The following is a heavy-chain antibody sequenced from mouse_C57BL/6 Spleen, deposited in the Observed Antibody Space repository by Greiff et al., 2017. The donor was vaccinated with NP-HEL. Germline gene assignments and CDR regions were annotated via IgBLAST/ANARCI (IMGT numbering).Heavy chain of an antibody. Sequence: VHVKQSGPELVKPGASVKISCKASGYSFTGYYMNWVKQSPEKSLEWIGEINPSTGGTTYNQKFKAKATLTVDKSSSTAYMQLKSLTSEDSAVYYCARSSYYSNYYDYWGQGTTLTVSS. D-gene: IGHD2-5*01. CDR2: INPSTGGT. CDR1: GYSFTGYY. V-gene: IGHV1-42*01. CDR3: ARSSYYSNYYDY. J-gene: IGHJ2*01.